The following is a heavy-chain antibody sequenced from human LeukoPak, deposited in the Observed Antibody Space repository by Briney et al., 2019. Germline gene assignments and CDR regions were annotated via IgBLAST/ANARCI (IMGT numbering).Heavy chain of an antibody. V-gene: IGHV3-48*03. D-gene: IGHD6-13*01. CDR1: ALTLGTYW. CDR3: ARVRQQLVPTDLDYYYYMDV. Sequence: PGRSRRLSCPASALTLGTYWMNWVRQVEGNGREWVSYTSSSGSTIDYADSVKGRFTISRDNAKNSLYLQMNSLRAEDTAVYYCARVRQQLVPTDLDYYYYMDVWGKGTTVTVSS. J-gene: IGHJ6*03. CDR2: TSSSGSTI.